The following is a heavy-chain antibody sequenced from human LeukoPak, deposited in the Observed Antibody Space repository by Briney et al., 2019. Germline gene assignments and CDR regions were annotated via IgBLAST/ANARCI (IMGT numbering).Heavy chain of an antibody. J-gene: IGHJ4*02. V-gene: IGHV3-23*01. CDR3: AKDLGCSGGICYPNYFDY. CDR2: ISGSGGST. D-gene: IGHD2-15*01. Sequence: PGGSLRLSCAASGFTFSSYAMSWVRQAPGKGLEWVSAISGSGGSTYYADSVKGRFTISRDNSKNTLYLQMNSLRAEDTAVYYCAKDLGCSGGICYPNYFDYWGQGTLVTVSS. CDR1: GFTFSSYA.